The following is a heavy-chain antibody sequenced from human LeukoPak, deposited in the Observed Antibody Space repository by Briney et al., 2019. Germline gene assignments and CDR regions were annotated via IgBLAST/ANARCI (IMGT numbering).Heavy chain of an antibody. V-gene: IGHV4-59*01. D-gene: IGHD3-9*01. Sequence: SETLSLTCTVSGGSISSYYWSWIRQPPGKGLEWIEYIYYSGCTNYNPSLKSRVTISVDTSKNQFSLKLSSVTAADTAVYYCARSGLTGYYSNRNYNWFDPWGQGTLVTASS. CDR1: GGSISSYY. J-gene: IGHJ5*02. CDR3: ARSGLTGYYSNRNYNWFDP. CDR2: IYYSGCT.